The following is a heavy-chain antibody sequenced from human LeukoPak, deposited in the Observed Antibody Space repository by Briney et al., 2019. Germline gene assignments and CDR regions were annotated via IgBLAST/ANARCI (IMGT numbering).Heavy chain of an antibody. CDR3: AKDIDYYDSSGSYDY. CDR2: IIPIFGTA. D-gene: IGHD3-22*01. J-gene: IGHJ4*02. Sequence: SVKVSCKASGGTFSSYAISWVRQAPGQGLEWMGGIIPIFGTANYAQKFQGRVTITADESTSTAYMELSSLRSEDTAVYYCAKDIDYYDSSGSYDYWGQGTLVTVSS. V-gene: IGHV1-69*13. CDR1: GGTFSSYA.